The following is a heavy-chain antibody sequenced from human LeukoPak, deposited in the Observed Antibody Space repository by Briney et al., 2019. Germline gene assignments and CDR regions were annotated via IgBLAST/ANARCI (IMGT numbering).Heavy chain of an antibody. J-gene: IGHJ4*02. CDR1: GFTFSSYG. V-gene: IGHV3-30*02. Sequence: GGSLRLSCAASGFTFSSYGMHWVRQAPGKGLEWVAFIRYDGSNKYYADSVKGRFTISRDNSKNTLYLQMNSLRAEDTAVYYCAKARVKQWPPRPDYWGQGTLVTVSS. CDR3: AKARVKQWPPRPDY. CDR2: IRYDGSNK. D-gene: IGHD6-19*01.